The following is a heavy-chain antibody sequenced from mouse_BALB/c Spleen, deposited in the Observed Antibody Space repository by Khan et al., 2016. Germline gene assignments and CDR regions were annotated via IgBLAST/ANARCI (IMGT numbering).Heavy chain of an antibody. V-gene: IGHV3-2*02. CDR3: ARSPTAYYAMDY. Sequence: EVKLLESGPGLVKPSQSLSLTCTVTGYSITSDYAWNWFRQFPGNKLEWMGYISYSSSTRYYPSLKSRISITRDTSRNQFFLQLNSVTTEDTDTYYCARSPTAYYAMDYGGQGTSVTVSS. CDR2: ISYSSST. D-gene: IGHD1-2*01. J-gene: IGHJ4*01. CDR1: GYSITSDYA.